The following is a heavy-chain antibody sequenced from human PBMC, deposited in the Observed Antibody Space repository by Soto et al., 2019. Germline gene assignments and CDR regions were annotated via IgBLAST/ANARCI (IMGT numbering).Heavy chain of an antibody. J-gene: IGHJ2*01. CDR1: GGSISNGDYY. V-gene: IGHV4-30-4*01. CDR2: IYYSGIA. CDR3: ASYNYDAKGTPRYFDL. D-gene: IGHD3-16*01. Sequence: QVQLQESGPGLVRPSQTLSLTCTVSGGSISNGDYYWSWIRQPPGEGLEWIGYIYYSGIAYYNPSLQSRVTISVDTSKNQFSLKLSSVTAADTAVYYCASYNYDAKGTPRYFDLWGRGTLVTVSS.